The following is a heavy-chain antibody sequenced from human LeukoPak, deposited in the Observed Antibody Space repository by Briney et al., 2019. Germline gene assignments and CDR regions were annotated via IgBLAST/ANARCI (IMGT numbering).Heavy chain of an antibody. CDR1: VGSFSGYY. J-gene: IGHJ6*03. CDR3: AREGGSPGYDYYMDV. Sequence: SETLSLTFAVYVGSFSGYYWGGIRQPPGKGVEGIGYIYYSGSTNYNPSLKSRVTISVDTSKNQFSLKLSSVTAEDTAVYYCAREGGSPGYDYYMDVWGKGTTVTVSS. D-gene: IGHD1-26*01. V-gene: IGHV4-59*08. CDR2: IYYSGST.